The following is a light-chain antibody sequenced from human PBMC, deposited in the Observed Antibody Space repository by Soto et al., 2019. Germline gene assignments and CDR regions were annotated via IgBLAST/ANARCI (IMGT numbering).Light chain of an antibody. Sequence: DIVMTQSPLSLPVTPGEPASISCRSSQSLLHSNGYNYLDWYLQKPGQSPQLLIYLGSSRASGVPDRFSGSGSGTDFTLKIIRVEAEDVGVYYCMRALQTPYTFGQGTKVDIK. CDR1: QSLLHSNGYNY. CDR3: MRALQTPYT. V-gene: IGKV2-28*01. CDR2: LGS. J-gene: IGKJ2*01.